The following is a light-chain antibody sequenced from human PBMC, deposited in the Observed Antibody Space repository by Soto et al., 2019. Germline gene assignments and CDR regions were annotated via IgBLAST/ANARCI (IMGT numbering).Light chain of an antibody. CDR2: GAS. CDR1: QTIKSTS. CDR3: QQYGSSPRT. V-gene: IGKV3-20*01. Sequence: EIVLTQSPGTLSLSPGERATLSCRASQTIKSTSLAWYQQRPGQASSLLIYGASSRATGIPDKFSGSGSGTDFTLTISRLEPEDSAVYYCQQYGSSPRTFGQGTKVDIK. J-gene: IGKJ1*01.